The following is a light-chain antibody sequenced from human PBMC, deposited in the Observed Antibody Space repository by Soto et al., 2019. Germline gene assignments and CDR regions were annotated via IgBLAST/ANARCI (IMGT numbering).Light chain of an antibody. V-gene: IGKV1-5*01. CDR2: DAS. J-gene: IGKJ1*01. CDR3: QQYNSDSWA. CDR1: QNINNW. Sequence: DIQMTQSPSTLYASVGDRVTITCRASQNINNWLAWYQQKPGMAPKLLIYDASSLGSGVPSRFSGSGSGTKFSLTITSLQPDDVATYYCQQYNSDSWALGQGTKVEI.